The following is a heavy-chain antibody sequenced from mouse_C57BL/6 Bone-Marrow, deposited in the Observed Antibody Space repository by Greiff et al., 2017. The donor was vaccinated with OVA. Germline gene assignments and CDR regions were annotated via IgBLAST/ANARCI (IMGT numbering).Heavy chain of an antibody. CDR2: IDPENGDT. D-gene: IGHD1-1*01. Sequence: VQLQQSGAELVRPGASVTLSCTASGFNIKDDYMHWVKQRPEQGLEWIGWIDPENGDTEYASKFQGKATITADTSSNTAYLQLSSLTSEDTAVYYCTTKFYYYGSSYYAMDYWGQGTSVTVSS. CDR3: TTKFYYYGSSYYAMDY. CDR1: GFNIKDDY. J-gene: IGHJ4*01. V-gene: IGHV14-4*01.